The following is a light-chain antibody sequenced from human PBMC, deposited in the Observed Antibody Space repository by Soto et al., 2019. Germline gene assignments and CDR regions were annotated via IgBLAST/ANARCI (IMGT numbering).Light chain of an antibody. CDR3: QQYGSSGT. V-gene: IGKV3-20*01. CDR2: GAS. Sequence: EIVLTQSPGTLSLSPGERATLSCRASQSVSSSYLAWYQQKPGQAPRLLIYGASSRATGIPARFSGSGSGTDFPLTISSLQSEDFEVYYCQQYGSSGTFGKGTKVDI. CDR1: QSVSSSY. J-gene: IGKJ1*01.